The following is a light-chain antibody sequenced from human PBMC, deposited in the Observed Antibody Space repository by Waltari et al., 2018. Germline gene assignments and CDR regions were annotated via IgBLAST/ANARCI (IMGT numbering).Light chain of an antibody. CDR2: GAS. CDR3: HQFGSGWDS. J-gene: IGKJ2*03. Sequence: ETVMTQSPGTLSLSPGERATLSCRASQSVRNNYIAWYQQKPGQAPKLLMYGASNRATGIPDRFTGGGSGTDFTLTINRLEPEDFAVYYCHQFGSGWDSFGQGTHLEIK. V-gene: IGKV3-20*01. CDR1: QSVRNNY.